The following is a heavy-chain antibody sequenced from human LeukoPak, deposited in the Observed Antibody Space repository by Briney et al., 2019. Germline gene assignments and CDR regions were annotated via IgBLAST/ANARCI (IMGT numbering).Heavy chain of an antibody. CDR1: GASISRDTYF. J-gene: IGHJ4*02. Sequence: PSETLSLTCTVSGASISRDTYFWEWIRESPEKGLEWIGSIDSSGTTHYNSSLKSRVIISVDTSKNQDSLNLTSVTSADTAVYYCARHGYIQFWLYWGQGTQVIVSS. CDR3: ARHGYIQFWLY. D-gene: IGHD5-18*01. V-gene: IGHV4-39*01. CDR2: IDSSGTT.